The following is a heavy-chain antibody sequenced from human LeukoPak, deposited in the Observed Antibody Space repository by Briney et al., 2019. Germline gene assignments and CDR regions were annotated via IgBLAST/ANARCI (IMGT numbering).Heavy chain of an antibody. V-gene: IGHV3-20*04. Sequence: GGSLRLSCAASGCTFDEYGMSWVRQAPGKGLEWVCGINWNGGRTGYADSVKGRFTISRDNAKNSLYLQMNSLRAEDTALYYCARTPTTFYYYMDVWGKGTTVTVSS. J-gene: IGHJ6*03. CDR1: GCTFDEYG. D-gene: IGHD1-26*01. CDR2: INWNGGRT. CDR3: ARTPTTFYYYMDV.